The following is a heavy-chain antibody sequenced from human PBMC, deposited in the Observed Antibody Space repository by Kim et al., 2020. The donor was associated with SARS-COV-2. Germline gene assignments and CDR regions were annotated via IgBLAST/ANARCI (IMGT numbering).Heavy chain of an antibody. CDR3: ARDVLRYFDWTGFYYYYGMDV. V-gene: IGHV3-11*06. J-gene: IGHJ6*02. D-gene: IGHD3-9*01. Sequence: RFTISRDNAKNSLYLQMNSLGAEDTAVYYCARDVLRYFDWTGFYYYYGMDVWGQGTTVTVSS.